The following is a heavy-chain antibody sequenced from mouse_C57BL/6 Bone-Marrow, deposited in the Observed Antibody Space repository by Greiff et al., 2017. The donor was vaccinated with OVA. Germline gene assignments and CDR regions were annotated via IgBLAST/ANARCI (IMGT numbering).Heavy chain of an antibody. CDR2: INYDGSSP. CDR3: ARDYYDYDGWYFDV. D-gene: IGHD2-4*01. V-gene: IGHV5-16*01. Sequence: EVKLVESEGGLVQPGSSMKLSCTASGFTFSAYYMAWVRQVPEKGLEWVANINYDGSSPYYLDSLKSRFILSRDNAKNILYLQMSSLKSEDTATYYCARDYYDYDGWYFDVWGTGTTVTVSS. J-gene: IGHJ1*03. CDR1: GFTFSAYY.